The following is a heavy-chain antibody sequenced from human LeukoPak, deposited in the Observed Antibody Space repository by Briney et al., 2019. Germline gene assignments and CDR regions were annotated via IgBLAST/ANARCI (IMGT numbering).Heavy chain of an antibody. CDR3: AGVRRVVAADWFDP. D-gene: IGHD2-15*01. V-gene: IGHV4-4*07. J-gene: IGHJ5*02. Sequence: SETLSLTCTVSGGSISSYYWSWIRQPAGKGLEWIGRIYTSGSTNYNPSLKSRVTMSVDTSKNQFSLKLSSVTAADTAVYYCAGVRRVVAADWFDPWGQGTLVTVSS. CDR1: GGSISSYY. CDR2: IYTSGST.